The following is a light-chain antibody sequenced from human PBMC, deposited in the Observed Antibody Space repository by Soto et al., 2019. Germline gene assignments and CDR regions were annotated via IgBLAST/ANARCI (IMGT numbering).Light chain of an antibody. V-gene: IGKV3-15*01. CDR1: QSVSRN. CDR2: GAS. CDR3: QQYNNWPPLT. Sequence: EIVMTQSPATLSVSPGERATLSCRASQSVSRNVAWYQQKPGQAPRLLIYGASTRATGIPARFSGSGSGTEFILTISSLQSEDFAVYYCQQYNNWPPLTFGGGTKVEIK. J-gene: IGKJ4*01.